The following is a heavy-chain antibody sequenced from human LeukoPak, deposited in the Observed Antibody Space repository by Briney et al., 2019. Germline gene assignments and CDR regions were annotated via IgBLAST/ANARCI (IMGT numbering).Heavy chain of an antibody. D-gene: IGHD2-15*01. CDR1: GLTFSGSA. J-gene: IGHJ4*02. V-gene: IGHV3-23*01. CDR2: ISGSGNST. CDR3: AKVLVLVSANRYYFDY. Sequence: GGSLRLSCAASGLTFSGSAMGWVRQAPGKGLEWVSLISGSGNSTYCADSVKGRFTISRDNSKNTLYLQMNSLRAEDTAVYYCAKVLVLVSANRYYFDYWGQGTLVTVSS.